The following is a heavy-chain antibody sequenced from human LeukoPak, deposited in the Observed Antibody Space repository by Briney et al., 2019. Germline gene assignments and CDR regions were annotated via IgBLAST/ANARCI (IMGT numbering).Heavy chain of an antibody. D-gene: IGHD6-19*01. CDR3: ARPLYSSGWFDY. V-gene: IGHV4-59*12. CDR2: IYYSGST. CDR1: GGSISSYY. Sequence: SETLSLTCTVSGGSISSYYWSWIRQPPGKGLEWIGYIYYSGSTNYNPSLKSRVTISVDTSKNQFSLKLSSVPAADTAVYYCARPLYSSGWFDYWGQGTLVTVSS. J-gene: IGHJ4*02.